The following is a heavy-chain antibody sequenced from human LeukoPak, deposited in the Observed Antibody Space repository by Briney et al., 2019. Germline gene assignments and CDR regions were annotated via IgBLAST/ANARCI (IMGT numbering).Heavy chain of an antibody. CDR2: IWYDGSNK. J-gene: IGHJ6*02. CDR3: ARDRYSSSSGYYCYGMDV. CDR1: GFTFSSYA. V-gene: IGHV3-33*08. Sequence: LPGGSLRLSCAASGFTFSSYAMHWVRQAPGKGLEWVAVIWYDGSNKYYADSVKGRFTISRDNSKNTLYLQMNSLRAEDTAVYYCARDRYSSSSGYYCYGMDVWGQGTTVTVSS. D-gene: IGHD6-6*01.